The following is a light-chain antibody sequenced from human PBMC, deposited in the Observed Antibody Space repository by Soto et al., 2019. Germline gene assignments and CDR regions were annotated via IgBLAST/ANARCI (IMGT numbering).Light chain of an antibody. CDR2: DVS. V-gene: IGLV2-14*01. J-gene: IGLJ1*01. Sequence: QSALTQPASVSGSPRQSITISCTGTSSDVGGYNYVSWYQQHPGKAPKLMIYDVSNRPSGVSNRFSGSKSGNMASLTISGLQAEDEADYYCSSYTRSNTLDVFGSGTKLTVL. CDR1: SSDVGGYNY. CDR3: SSYTRSNTLDV.